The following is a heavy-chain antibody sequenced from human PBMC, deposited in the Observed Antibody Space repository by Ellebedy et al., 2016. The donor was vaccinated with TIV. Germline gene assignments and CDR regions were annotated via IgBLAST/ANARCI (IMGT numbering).Heavy chain of an antibody. CDR1: GLTFSSAW. Sequence: PGGSLRLSCAASGLTFSSAWMNWVRQAPGKGLEWVSAISGSGGSTYYADSVKGRFTISRDNSKNTLYLQMNSLRAEDTAVYYCAKGPLGAAARPFYDYWGQGTLVTVSS. V-gene: IGHV3-23*01. CDR2: ISGSGGST. CDR3: AKGPLGAAARPFYDY. D-gene: IGHD6-6*01. J-gene: IGHJ4*02.